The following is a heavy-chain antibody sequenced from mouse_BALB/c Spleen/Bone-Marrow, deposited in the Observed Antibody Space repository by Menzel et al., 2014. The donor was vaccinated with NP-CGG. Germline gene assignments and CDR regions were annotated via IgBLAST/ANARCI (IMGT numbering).Heavy chain of an antibody. CDR2: ISYSGST. D-gene: IGHD3-3*01. CDR3: ARGGGTGFDY. J-gene: IGHJ2*01. V-gene: IGHV3-8*02. CDR1: GDSITSGY. Sequence: EVKLVESGPSLVKPSQTLSLTCSVTGDSITSGYWNWIRKFPGNKLEYMGYISYSGSTYYNPSLKSRISITRDTSKNQYYLQLSSVTTEDTATFYCARGGGTGFDYWGQGTTLTVSS.